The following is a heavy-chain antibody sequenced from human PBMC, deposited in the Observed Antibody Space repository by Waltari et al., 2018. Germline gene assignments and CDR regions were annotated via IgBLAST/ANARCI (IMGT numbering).Heavy chain of an antibody. Sequence: QLQLQESGPGLVKPSETLSLTCTVSGGSISSSRYYWGWIRQPPGKGLEWIGSIYYSGNTDYNPSLKSRVTISVDTSKNQFSRKLSSVTAADTAVYYCAREGSSGSANFDYWGQGTLVTVSS. CDR2: IYYSGNT. D-gene: IGHD3-10*01. J-gene: IGHJ4*02. V-gene: IGHV4-39*07. CDR3: AREGSSGSANFDY. CDR1: GGSISSSRYY.